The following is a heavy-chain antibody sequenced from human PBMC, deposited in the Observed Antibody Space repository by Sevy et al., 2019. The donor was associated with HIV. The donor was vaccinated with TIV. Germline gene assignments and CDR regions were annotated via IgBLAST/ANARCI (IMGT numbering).Heavy chain of an antibody. CDR3: ARDSIPMVQGVIITPYYYGMDV. V-gene: IGHV1-18*01. D-gene: IGHD3-10*01. J-gene: IGHJ6*02. Sequence: ASAKVSCESSGYTFTNYGISWVRQAPGQGLEWMGWVSAYNGNTNYAQKLQGRVTMTTDTSTSTAYMELRSLRSDDTAVYYCARDSIPMVQGVIITPYYYGMDVWGQGTTVTVSS. CDR1: GYTFTNYG. CDR2: VSAYNGNT.